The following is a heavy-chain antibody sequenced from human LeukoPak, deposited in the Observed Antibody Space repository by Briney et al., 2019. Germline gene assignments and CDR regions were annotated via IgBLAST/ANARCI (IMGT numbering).Heavy chain of an antibody. V-gene: IGHV3-66*01. CDR2: IYSGGST. CDR3: ASEHQPYYDFWSGYWSSCY. J-gene: IGHJ4*02. Sequence: GGSLRLSCAASGFTVSSNYMSWVRQAPGKGLEWVSVIYSGGSTYYAGSVKGRFTISRENSKDTLYLEMNSLRAEDTAVYYSASEHQPYYDFWSGYWSSCYWGQGTLVTVSS. CDR1: GFTVSSNY. D-gene: IGHD3-3*01.